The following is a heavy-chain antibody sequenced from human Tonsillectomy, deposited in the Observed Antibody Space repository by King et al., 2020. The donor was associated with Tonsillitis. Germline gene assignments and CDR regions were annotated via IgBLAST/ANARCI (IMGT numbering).Heavy chain of an antibody. CDR3: ARDLGDYGDYGGFDY. CDR1: GFTFSTYA. Sequence: VQLVESGGGVVQPGRSLRLSCATSGFTFSTYAVHWVRQAPGKGLEWVAVISYDGSNKYYADSVKGRFTISRDNSKNTLYLQMNSLRPEDTAVYYCARDLGDYGDYGGFDYWGQGSLVTVSS. CDR2: ISYDGSNK. J-gene: IGHJ4*02. D-gene: IGHD4-17*01. V-gene: IGHV3-30*04.